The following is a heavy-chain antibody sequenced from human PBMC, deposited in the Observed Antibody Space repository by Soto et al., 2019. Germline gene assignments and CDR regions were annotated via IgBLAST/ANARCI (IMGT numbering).Heavy chain of an antibody. CDR2: ISAYNGNT. CDR1: GYTFTSYG. D-gene: IGHD3-22*01. CDR3: ARDLGDYYDSSGYFKGNGMDV. Sequence: ASGKVSCKASGYTFTSYGISWVRQAPGQGLEWMGWISAYNGNTNYAQKLQGRVTMTTDTSTSTAYMELRSLRSDDTAVYYCARDLGDYYDSSGYFKGNGMDVWGQGTTVTVSS. V-gene: IGHV1-18*04. J-gene: IGHJ6*02.